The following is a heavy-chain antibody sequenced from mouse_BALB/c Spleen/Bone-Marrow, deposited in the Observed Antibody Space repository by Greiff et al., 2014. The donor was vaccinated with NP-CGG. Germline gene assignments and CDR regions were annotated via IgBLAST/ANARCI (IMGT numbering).Heavy chain of an antibody. J-gene: IGHJ3*01. Sequence: VQLQQSGAEPVKPGASVKLSCTASGFNIKDTYMYWVKQRPEQGMEWIGRIDPANGNTKYDPKFQDKATITADTSSNTAYLQLSSLTSEDTAVYYCARYYYGSSLFAYWGQGTLVTVSA. D-gene: IGHD1-1*01. CDR1: GFNIKDTY. CDR3: ARYYYGSSLFAY. CDR2: IDPANGNT. V-gene: IGHV14-3*02.